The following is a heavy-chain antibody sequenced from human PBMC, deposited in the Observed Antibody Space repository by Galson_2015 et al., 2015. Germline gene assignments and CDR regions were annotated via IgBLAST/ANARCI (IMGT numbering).Heavy chain of an antibody. CDR3: ARDSRATTVWGLNKRKTIDYYYGMDV. CDR2: IYSDGST. D-gene: IGHD3-10*01. Sequence: SLRLSCAVSGFTASSSYMTWVRQAPGKGLEWVSVIYSDGSTHNADSVKGRFTISRDNSKNTVFLQMTSLRAEDTAMYYCARDSRATTVWGLNKRKTIDYYYGMDVWGQGTTVIVSS. J-gene: IGHJ6*02. CDR1: GFTASSSY. V-gene: IGHV3-53*01.